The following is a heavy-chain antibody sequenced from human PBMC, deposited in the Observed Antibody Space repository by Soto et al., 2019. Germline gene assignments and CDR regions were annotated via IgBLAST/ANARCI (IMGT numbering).Heavy chain of an antibody. CDR2: IYYSGST. D-gene: IGHD3-9*01. Sequence: SEMQSLTYTVCGGYIRSYYWSWIRQPPGKGLEWIGYIYYSGSTNYNPSLKSRVTISVDTSKNQFSLKLSSVTAADTAVYYCERLLNYDILTGYFDYWGQGTLVTVSS. V-gene: IGHV4-59*08. J-gene: IGHJ4*02. CDR1: GGYIRSYY. CDR3: ERLLNYDILTGYFDY.